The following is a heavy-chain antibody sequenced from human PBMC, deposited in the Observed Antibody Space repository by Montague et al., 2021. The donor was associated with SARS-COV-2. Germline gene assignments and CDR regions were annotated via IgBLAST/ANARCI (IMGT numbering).Heavy chain of an antibody. CDR3: TREGYQGLWSDYYYYVMEV. J-gene: IGHJ6*02. V-gene: IGHV4-34*01. Sequence: SETLSLTCAVYGGSFSGYYWSWIRQPPGKGLEWIGEINHSGNTNYNPSLKSPVTISVDTSKNQFSLKLSSVTAADTAVYYCTREGYQGLWSDYYYYVMEVGGQGTTAT. D-gene: IGHD2-2*01. CDR1: GGSFSGYY. CDR2: INHSGNT.